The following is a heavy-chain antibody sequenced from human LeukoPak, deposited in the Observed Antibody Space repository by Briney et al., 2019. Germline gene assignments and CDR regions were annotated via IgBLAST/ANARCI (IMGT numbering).Heavy chain of an antibody. Sequence: GGSLRLSCAASGFTVSSNYISWVRQAPGKGLEWVSVIYSGGSTYYADSVKGRFTISRDNSKNTLYLQMNSLRAEDTAVYYCARDSNCGGDCPWYFDLWGRGTLVTVSS. J-gene: IGHJ2*01. CDR3: ARDSNCGGDCPWYFDL. D-gene: IGHD2-21*02. CDR2: IYSGGST. CDR1: GFTVSSNY. V-gene: IGHV3-66*01.